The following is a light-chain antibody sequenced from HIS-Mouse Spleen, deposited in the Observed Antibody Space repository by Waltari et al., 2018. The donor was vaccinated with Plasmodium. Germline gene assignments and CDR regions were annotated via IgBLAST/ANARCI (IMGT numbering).Light chain of an antibody. J-gene: IGLJ2*01. Sequence: QSALTQPPSASGSPGQSVTISCTGTSSAVGGYNYVSWYQQPPGNAPKPVIYEVSTRPSGVPYRCSGAKSGNTASLTVSGLQAEDEADYYCSSYAGSNNLVFGGGTKLTVL. CDR3: SSYAGSNNLV. V-gene: IGLV2-8*01. CDR1: SSAVGGYNY. CDR2: EVS.